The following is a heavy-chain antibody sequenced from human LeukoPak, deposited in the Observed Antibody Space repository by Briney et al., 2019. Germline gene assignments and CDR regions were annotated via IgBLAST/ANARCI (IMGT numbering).Heavy chain of an antibody. D-gene: IGHD4-23*01. Sequence: GGSLRLSCAPSGFTFSRHGMHWVRQAPGKGLEWVAVISYDGSNKYYADSVKGRFTISRDNSKNTLYLQMNSLRAEDTAVYYCARAPYGGADPDFDYWGQGTLVTVSS. J-gene: IGHJ4*02. CDR1: GFTFSRHG. V-gene: IGHV3-30*03. CDR3: ARAPYGGADPDFDY. CDR2: ISYDGSNK.